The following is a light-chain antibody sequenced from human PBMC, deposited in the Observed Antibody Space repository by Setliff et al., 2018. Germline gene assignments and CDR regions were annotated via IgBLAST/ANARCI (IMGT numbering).Light chain of an antibody. CDR1: NSDIGHNNF. V-gene: IGLV2-14*01. CDR3: SSYSTGNTLVL. J-gene: IGLJ2*01. CDR2: EVN. Sequence: QSALTQPASVSGSPGQSITISCTGTNSDIGHNNFVSWYQQHPGKAPKLIIYEVNNRPSGISLRFSGSKSANTASLTIAGLQPEDESIYYCSSYSTGNTLVLFGGGTKVTVL.